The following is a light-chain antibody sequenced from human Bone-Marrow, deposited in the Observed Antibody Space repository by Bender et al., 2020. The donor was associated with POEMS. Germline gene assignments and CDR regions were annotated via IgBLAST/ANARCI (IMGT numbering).Light chain of an antibody. J-gene: IGLJ2*01. Sequence: QSALTQPASVSGSPGQSLTISCTGSISDVAGYNYVSWYQQQPGKAPKVIMYDVSNRPSGVSNRFSGSKSGNTASLTISGLQAEDEADYYCSSYTSSSHVVFGGGTKLTVL. CDR1: ISDVAGYNY. CDR2: DVS. CDR3: SSYTSSSHVV. V-gene: IGLV2-14*01.